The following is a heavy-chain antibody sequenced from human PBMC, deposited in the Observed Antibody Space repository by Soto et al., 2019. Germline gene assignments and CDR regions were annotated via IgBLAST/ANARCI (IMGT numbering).Heavy chain of an antibody. CDR1: GGSISSYY. J-gene: IGHJ6*02. Sequence: SETLSLTCTVSGGSISSYYWSWIRQPPGKGLEWIGYIYYSGSTNYNPSLKSRVTISVDTSKNQFSLKLSSVTAADTAVCYCARDLVVATIGTYYYYGMDVWGQGTTVTVSS. D-gene: IGHD5-12*01. CDR3: ARDLVVATIGTYYYYGMDV. CDR2: IYYSGST. V-gene: IGHV4-59*01.